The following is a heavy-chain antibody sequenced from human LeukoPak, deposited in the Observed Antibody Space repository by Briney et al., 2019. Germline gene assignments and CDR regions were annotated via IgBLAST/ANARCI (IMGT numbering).Heavy chain of an antibody. CDR1: GFTFSSRDW. V-gene: IGHV3-7*01. J-gene: IGHJ4*02. CDR3: DALEIRGTIKGS. Sequence: GGSLRLSCVASGFTFSSRDWMTWVRQAPGKGLEWVANIKQDGSEKNYVDSVKGRFTISRDNSKNILYLQMNSLRGEDTAVYYCDALEIRGTIKGSWGQGTLVTVSS. D-gene: IGHD3-10*01. CDR2: IKQDGSEK.